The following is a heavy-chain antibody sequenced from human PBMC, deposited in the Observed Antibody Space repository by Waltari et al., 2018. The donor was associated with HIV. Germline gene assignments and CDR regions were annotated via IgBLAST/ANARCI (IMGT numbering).Heavy chain of an antibody. D-gene: IGHD3-16*01. J-gene: IGHJ4*02. V-gene: IGHV3-11*01. CDR3: ARPLGEGNY. CDR2: ISSSGSTI. CDR1: GLYLSDYY. Sequence: QVQLVESGGGLDTPGGSRSLECDASGLYLSDYYMCWIRQAPGKGLDWVSYISSSGSTIYYADSVKGRFTVSRDNAKNSLYLQMNSLRADDTAVYYCARPLGEGNYWGQGTLVTVSS.